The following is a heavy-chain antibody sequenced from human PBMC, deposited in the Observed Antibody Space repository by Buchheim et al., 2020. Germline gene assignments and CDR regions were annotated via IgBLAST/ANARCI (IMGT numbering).Heavy chain of an antibody. CDR2: ISSTSAKI. Sequence: EVQLVESGGGLVKPGGSLRLSCAASGFTFSSYTMNWARQAPGEGLEWVASISSTSAKIYYADSVKGRFTISRDNAKNSLDLQMNSLRVEDTAVYYCAKEISRWDYHYGMDVWGQGTT. CDR3: AKEISRWDYHYGMDV. V-gene: IGHV3-21*01. J-gene: IGHJ6*02. CDR1: GFTFSSYT. D-gene: IGHD4-23*01.